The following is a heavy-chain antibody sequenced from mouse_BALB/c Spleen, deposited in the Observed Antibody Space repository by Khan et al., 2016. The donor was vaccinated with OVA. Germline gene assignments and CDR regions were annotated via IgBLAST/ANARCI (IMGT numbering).Heavy chain of an antibody. V-gene: IGHV2-6-1*01. CDR1: GFSLTNYG. Sequence: QVQLKEPGPGLVAPSQSLSITCTISGFSLTNYGVHWVRQPPGKGLEWLVVIWSDGSTTYNSALKSRLTVDKDNSKSQVFLKMNSLQTDDTAMYFCARQPYYHYNIMDYWGQGTSVTVSS. J-gene: IGHJ4*01. D-gene: IGHD2-10*01. CDR3: ARQPYYHYNIMDY. CDR2: IWSDGST.